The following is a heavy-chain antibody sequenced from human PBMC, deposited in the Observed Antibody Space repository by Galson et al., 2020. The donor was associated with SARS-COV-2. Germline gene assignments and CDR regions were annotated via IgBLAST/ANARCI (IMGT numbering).Heavy chain of an antibody. D-gene: IGHD2-2*01. V-gene: IGHV6-1*01. CDR2: AYYRSRWYI. CDR1: GDSVSSSSAA. Sequence: SQTLSLTCAISGDSVSSSSAAWNRIRQSPSRGLEWLGRAYYRSRWYIDYAVSVRSRITFSPDTSKNQFSLQLNSVTPEDTAVYYCARDQPGAFAIWGQGTMVTVSS. J-gene: IGHJ3*02. CDR3: ARDQPGAFAI.